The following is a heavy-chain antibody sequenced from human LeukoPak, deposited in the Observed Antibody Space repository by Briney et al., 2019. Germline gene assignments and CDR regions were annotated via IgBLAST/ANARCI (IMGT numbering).Heavy chain of an antibody. CDR1: GVSISSSNW. Sequence: KSSGTLSLTCAVSGVSISSSNWWSWVRQPPGKGLEWIGEIYHSGSTNYNPSLKSRVTISVDKSKNQFSLKLSSVTAADTAVYYCARGSSNWPNWFDPWGQGTLVTVSS. D-gene: IGHD6-13*01. CDR3: ARGSSNWPNWFDP. J-gene: IGHJ5*02. V-gene: IGHV4-4*02. CDR2: IYHSGST.